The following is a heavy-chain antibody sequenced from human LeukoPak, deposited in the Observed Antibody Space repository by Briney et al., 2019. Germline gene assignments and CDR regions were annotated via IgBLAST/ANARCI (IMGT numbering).Heavy chain of an antibody. CDR3: ARGHGEYSSGWRDY. CDR2: INHSGST. D-gene: IGHD6-19*01. V-gene: IGHV4-34*01. Sequence: GSLRLSCVASRFTFSSSGMSWIRQPPGKGLEWIGEINHSGSTNYNPSLKSRVTISVDTSKNQFSLKLSSVAAADTAVYYCARGHGEYSSGWRDYWGQGTLVTVSS. CDR1: RFTFSSSG. J-gene: IGHJ4*02.